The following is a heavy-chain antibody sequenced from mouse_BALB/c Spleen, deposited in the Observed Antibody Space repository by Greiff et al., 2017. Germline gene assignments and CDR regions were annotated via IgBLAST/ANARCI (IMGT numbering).Heavy chain of an antibody. J-gene: IGHJ2*01. CDR3: ATGSYFDY. CDR2: ISSGGSYT. CDR1: GFTFSSYA. V-gene: IGHV5-9-4*01. D-gene: IGHD4-1*01. Sequence: EVMLVESGGGLVKPGGSLKLSCAASGFTFSSYAMSWVRQSPEKRLEWVAEISSGGSYTYYPVTVTGRFTISRDNAKNTLYLEMSSLRSEDTAMYYCATGSYFDYWGQGTTLTVSS.